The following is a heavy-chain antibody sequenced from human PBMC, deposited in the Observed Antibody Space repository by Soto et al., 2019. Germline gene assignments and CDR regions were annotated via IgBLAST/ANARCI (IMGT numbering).Heavy chain of an antibody. CDR3: ARGGSGWYYVHYDYGMDV. J-gene: IGHJ6*02. Sequence: VQLLQSGDEVTKPGASVKVSCKASGYTFTGYYMHWVRQAPGKGLEWMGWINPNSGGTNYAQKFQGCVTITRDTSISTAYMELSRLRSDDTAVYYCARGGSGWYYVHYDYGMDVWGQGTTVTVSS. CDR2: INPNSGGT. V-gene: IGHV1-2*04. CDR1: GYTFTGYY. D-gene: IGHD6-19*01.